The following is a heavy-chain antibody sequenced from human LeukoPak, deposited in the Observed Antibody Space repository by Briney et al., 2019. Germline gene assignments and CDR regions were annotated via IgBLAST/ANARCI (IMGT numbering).Heavy chain of an antibody. CDR2: ISSSSSYI. Sequence: PGGSLRLSCAASGFTFSSYSMNWVRQAPGKGLEWVSSISSSSSYIYYAASVKGRFTISRDNAKNSLYLQMNRLRAEDTAVYYCARDYVWGSYRPTPGDPWGQGTLVTVSS. CDR3: ARDYVWGSYRPTPGDP. V-gene: IGHV3-21*01. CDR1: GFTFSSYS. D-gene: IGHD3-16*02. J-gene: IGHJ5*02.